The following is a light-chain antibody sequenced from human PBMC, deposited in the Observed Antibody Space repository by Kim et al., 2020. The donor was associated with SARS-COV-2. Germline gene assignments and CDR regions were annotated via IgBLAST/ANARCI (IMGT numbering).Light chain of an antibody. CDR1: QSVSSTY. CDR2: GAS. J-gene: IGKJ3*01. Sequence: EIVLTQSPGTLSLSPGERATLSCRASQSVSSTYLAWYQQKPGQAPRLLIYGASSRATGIPDRFSGSGSGTDFTLTISRLEPEDFAVYYCQQYDKSPGGVTFGPGTKVDIK. V-gene: IGKV3-20*01. CDR3: QQYDKSPGGVT.